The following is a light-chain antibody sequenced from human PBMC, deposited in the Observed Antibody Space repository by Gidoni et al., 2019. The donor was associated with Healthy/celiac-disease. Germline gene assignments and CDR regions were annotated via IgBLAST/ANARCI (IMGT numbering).Light chain of an antibody. CDR3: MQALQTPPT. V-gene: IGKV2-28*01. Sequence: DIVMTQSPLSLPVTPGEPAPISCRSSQSLLHSNGYNYLDWYLQKPGQSPQLLICLGSDRASGFPDRFSGSGSGTDFTLKISRVEAEDVGVYYCMQALQTPPTFGQGTKLGIK. CDR2: LGS. J-gene: IGKJ2*01. CDR1: QSLLHSNGYNY.